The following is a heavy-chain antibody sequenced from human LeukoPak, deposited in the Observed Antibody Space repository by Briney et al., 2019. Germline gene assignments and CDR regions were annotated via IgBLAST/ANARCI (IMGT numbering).Heavy chain of an antibody. Sequence: PGGSLRLSCAVSGFTFSSYSMNWVRQAPGKGLEWVSSISSSSSYIYYADSVKGRFTISRDNAKNSLYLQMNSLRAEDTAVYYCARDPPTHYYDSSGYCDYWGQGTLVTVSS. CDR3: ARDPPTHYYDSSGYCDY. D-gene: IGHD3-22*01. CDR2: ISSSSSYI. CDR1: GFTFSSYS. J-gene: IGHJ4*02. V-gene: IGHV3-21*01.